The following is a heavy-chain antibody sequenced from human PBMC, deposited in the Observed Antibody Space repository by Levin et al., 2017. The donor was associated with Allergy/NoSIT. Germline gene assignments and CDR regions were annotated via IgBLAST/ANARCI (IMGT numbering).Heavy chain of an antibody. D-gene: IGHD3-22*01. V-gene: IGHV4-34*01. CDR2: INHSGST. J-gene: IGHJ4*02. CDR1: GGSFSGYY. CDR3: ASRYYYDSSGADY. Sequence: SETLSLTCAVYGGSFSGYYWSWIRQPPGKGLEWIGEINHSGSTNYNPSLKSRVTISVETSKNQFSLKLSSVTAADTAVYYCASRYYYDSSGADYWGQGTLVTVSS.